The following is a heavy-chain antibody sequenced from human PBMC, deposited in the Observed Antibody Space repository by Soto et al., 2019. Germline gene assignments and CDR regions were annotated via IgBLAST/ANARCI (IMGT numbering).Heavy chain of an antibody. CDR1: GGSISSYY. D-gene: IGHD4-17*01. CDR3: ARSPAYGDYANLDT. Sequence: SETLSLTCTVSGGSISSYYWSWIRQPAGKGLEWIGRIHSTRSPNYNPSLKSRVTMSVDTSKNQFSLKLNPTSVTAADTAVYYCARSPAYGDYANLDTWGQGTLVTVSS. CDR2: IHSTRSP. V-gene: IGHV4-4*07. J-gene: IGHJ5*02.